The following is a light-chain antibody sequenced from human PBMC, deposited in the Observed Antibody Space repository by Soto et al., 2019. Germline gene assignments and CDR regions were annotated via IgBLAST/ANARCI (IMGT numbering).Light chain of an antibody. V-gene: IGLV4-60*02. J-gene: IGLJ3*02. CDR1: SGHSSYI. Sequence: QPVLTQSSSASASLGSSVKLTCTVSSGHSSYIIAWHQQQPGKAPRYLMKLEGSGSYNKGSGVPDRFSGSSSGADRYLTISNLQFEDEADYYCETWDSNTHVFGGGTKLTVL. CDR2: LEGSGSY. CDR3: ETWDSNTHV.